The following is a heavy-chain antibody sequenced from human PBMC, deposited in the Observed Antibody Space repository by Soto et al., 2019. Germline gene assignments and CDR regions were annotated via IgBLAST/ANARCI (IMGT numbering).Heavy chain of an antibody. CDR3: AKDSKYQLLYGEFDY. V-gene: IGHV3-9*01. CDR2: ISWNSGSI. CDR1: GFTFDDYA. Sequence: LRLSCAASGFTFDDYAMHWVRQAPGKGLEWVSGISWNSGSIGYADSVKGRFTISRDNAKNSLYLQMNSLRAEDTALYYCAKDSKYQLLYGEFDYWGQGTLVTVSS. D-gene: IGHD2-2*02. J-gene: IGHJ4*02.